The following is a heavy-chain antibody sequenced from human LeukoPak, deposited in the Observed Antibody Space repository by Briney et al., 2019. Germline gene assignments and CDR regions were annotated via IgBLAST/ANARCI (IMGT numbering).Heavy chain of an antibody. Sequence: ASVKVSCKASGFTFTSSAMQWVRQARGQRPEWIGWIVVGSGNTNYAQKFQERVTITRDMSTSTAYMELSSLRSEDTAVYYCAAGFSSDSTRGVYYYYGMDVWGQGTTVTVSS. CDR1: GFTFTSSA. CDR2: IVVGSGNT. D-gene: IGHD2-21*02. V-gene: IGHV1-58*02. J-gene: IGHJ6*02. CDR3: AAGFSSDSTRGVYYYYGMDV.